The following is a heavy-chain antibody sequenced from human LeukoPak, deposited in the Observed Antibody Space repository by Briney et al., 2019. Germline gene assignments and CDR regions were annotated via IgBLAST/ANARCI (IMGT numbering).Heavy chain of an antibody. CDR2: IYPGDADT. CDR1: GYSFTSYW. D-gene: IGHD1-26*01. CDR3: ARRVSGSYYEIYFDY. Sequence: GEPLKISCKGSGYSFTSYWIGWVRQMPGKGLEWMGIIYPGDADTRYNTSFKVEVTISADHPSTTAYLHWTSLKASDTAMYYLARRVSGSYYEIYFDYWGQGTLVTVSS. J-gene: IGHJ4*02. V-gene: IGHV5-51*04.